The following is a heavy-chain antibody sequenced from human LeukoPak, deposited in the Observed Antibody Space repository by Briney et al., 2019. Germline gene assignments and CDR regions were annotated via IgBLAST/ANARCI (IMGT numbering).Heavy chain of an antibody. Sequence: PSQTLSLTCTVSGGSFSSGGYYWTWIRQHPGKGLEWIGYIYYSGSTYYNPSLKSRVTISVDTSKDQFSLKLSSVTAADTAVYYCARGDTSSWHTLDYWGQGTLVPVSS. CDR3: ARGDTSSWHTLDY. J-gene: IGHJ4*02. D-gene: IGHD6-13*01. CDR2: IYYSGST. V-gene: IGHV4-31*03. CDR1: GGSFSSGGYY.